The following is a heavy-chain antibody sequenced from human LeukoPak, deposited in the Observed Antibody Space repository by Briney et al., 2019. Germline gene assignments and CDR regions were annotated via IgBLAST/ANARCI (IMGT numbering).Heavy chain of an antibody. CDR1: GGSISTYY. CDR3: ARSGYSGSDVNS. J-gene: IGHJ5*02. V-gene: IGHV4-59*01. CDR2: IYYSGST. Sequence: SETLSLTCTVSGGSISTYYWSWIRQPPGKGLEWIGYIYYSGSTNYNPSLKSRVTISVDTSKNQFSLKLNSVTAADTAAYYCARSGYSGSDVNSWGQGTLVTVSS. D-gene: IGHD5-12*01.